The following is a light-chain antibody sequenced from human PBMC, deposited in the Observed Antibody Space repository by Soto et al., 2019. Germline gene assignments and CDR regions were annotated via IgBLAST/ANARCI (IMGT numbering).Light chain of an antibody. CDR3: ISFTSRHIYV. J-gene: IGLJ1*01. CDR1: TSNIGAGYD. Sequence: QSVLTQPPSVSGAPGQRVTISCTGSTSNIGAGYDVHWYQQLPGAAPRLLISGHTKRPSGVPDRFFGSKSGTSASLTISGLQTEDEADYYCISFTSRHIYVFGTGTKVTVL. CDR2: GHT. V-gene: IGLV1-40*01.